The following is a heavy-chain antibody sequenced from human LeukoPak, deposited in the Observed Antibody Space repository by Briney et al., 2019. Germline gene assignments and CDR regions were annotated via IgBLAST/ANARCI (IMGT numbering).Heavy chain of an antibody. CDR1: GGSFSGYY. Sequence: PSETLSLTCAVYGGSFSGYYWSWIRQPPGEGLQWVGEINHSGSTNYNPSLKSRVTISVDTSKNQFSLKLSSVTAADTAVYYCARRNYDFWSGYYVSFDYWGQGTLVTVSS. J-gene: IGHJ4*02. V-gene: IGHV4-34*01. D-gene: IGHD3-3*01. CDR2: INHSGST. CDR3: ARRNYDFWSGYYVSFDY.